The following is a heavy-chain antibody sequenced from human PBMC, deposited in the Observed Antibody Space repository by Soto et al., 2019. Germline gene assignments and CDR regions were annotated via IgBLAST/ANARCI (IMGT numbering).Heavy chain of an antibody. J-gene: IGHJ4*02. CDR2: ISANGVT. CDR3: AKEHDS. V-gene: IGHV3-23*01. CDR1: GFAFGSYA. Sequence: EVHLLESGGGLAQPGGSLRLSCAASGFAFGSYAMTWVRQAPGKGLEWVSEISANGVTYYADSVKGRFTISRDTSKNTLYLQMTRLRDDDAAVYYCAKEHDSWGQGTLVTVSS.